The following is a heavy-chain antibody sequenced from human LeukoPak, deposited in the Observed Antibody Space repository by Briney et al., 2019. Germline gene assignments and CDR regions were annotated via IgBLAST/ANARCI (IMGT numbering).Heavy chain of an antibody. CDR3: ARGVHVRTYDSNHNRFDP. Sequence: ASVKVSCKASGYTFTSYGISWVRQAPGQGLEWMGWISGYNGNTNYAPKLQGRVTMTRDMSASTVYMELSSLRSEDTAVYYCARGVHVRTYDSNHNRFDPWGQGTLVTVSS. D-gene: IGHD3-22*01. J-gene: IGHJ5*02. V-gene: IGHV1-18*01. CDR1: GYTFTSYG. CDR2: ISGYNGNT.